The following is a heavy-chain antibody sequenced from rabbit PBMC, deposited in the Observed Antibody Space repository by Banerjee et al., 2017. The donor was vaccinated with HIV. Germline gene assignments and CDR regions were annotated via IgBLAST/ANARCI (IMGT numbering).Heavy chain of an antibody. V-gene: IGHV1S45*01. CDR3: ARDLAGVIGWNFNL. D-gene: IGHD4-1*01. Sequence: QLEESGGGLVKPEGSLTLTCTASGFSFSNRYVMCWVRQAPGKGLEWIACIDAGSTGNTYYVSWAKGRFTISRPSSTTVTLQMTSLTAADTATYFCARDLAGVIGWNFNLWGQGTLVTVS. CDR2: IDAGSTGNT. CDR1: GFSFSNRYV. J-gene: IGHJ4*01.